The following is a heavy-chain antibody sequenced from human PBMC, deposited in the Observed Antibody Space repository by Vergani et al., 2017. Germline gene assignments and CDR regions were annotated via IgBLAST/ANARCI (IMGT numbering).Heavy chain of an antibody. V-gene: IGHV4-39*01. CDR1: GASISSSTSYY. CDR2: IYYNGNT. D-gene: IGHD5-18*01. Sequence: QLQLQESGPGLVKPSATLSLTCSVSGASISSSTSYYWTWIRQSPGKGLEFIGLIYYNGNTYYDPSLKSRVTMSVGTSKNQFSLKLTSVTAADTSVYYCVRQGYAYGYFDSWGHGILVTVSS. CDR3: VRQGYAYGYFDS. J-gene: IGHJ4*01.